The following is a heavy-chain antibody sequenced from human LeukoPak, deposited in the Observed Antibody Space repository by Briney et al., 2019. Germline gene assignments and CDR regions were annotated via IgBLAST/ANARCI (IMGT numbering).Heavy chain of an antibody. CDR1: GVSFNDYY. V-gene: IGHV4-34*01. Sequence: SETPSLTCAVSGVSFNDYYWSWVHPTPGKGLEWIGEINHSASTNDSSSLLSPVTISIDASRKQSSLNLRSMTVADTGIYYCARMTTGHDYWGQGTLVTVSS. D-gene: IGHD4-17*01. CDR3: ARMTTGHDY. CDR2: INHSAST. J-gene: IGHJ4*02.